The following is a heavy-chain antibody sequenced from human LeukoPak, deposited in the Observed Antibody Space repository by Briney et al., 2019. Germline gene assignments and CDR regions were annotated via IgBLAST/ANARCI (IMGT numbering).Heavy chain of an antibody. CDR3: ALGTYGDYPDY. V-gene: IGHV1-18*01. CDR2: ISAYNGNT. Sequence: ASVKVSCKASGYTFTSYGISWVRQAPGQGLEWMGWISAYNGNTNYAQKLQGRVTMTTDTSTSTAYMELSSLRSEDTAVYYCALGTYGDYPDYWGQGTLVTVSS. CDR1: GYTFTSYG. J-gene: IGHJ4*02. D-gene: IGHD4-17*01.